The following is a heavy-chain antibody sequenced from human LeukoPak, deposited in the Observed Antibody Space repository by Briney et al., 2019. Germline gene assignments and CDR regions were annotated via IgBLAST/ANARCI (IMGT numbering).Heavy chain of an antibody. J-gene: IGHJ4*02. Sequence: SETLSLTCTVSGGSISSSSYYWGWIRQPPGKGLEWIGSIYYSGSTYYNPSLKSRVTISVDTSKNQFSLKLSSVTAADTAVYYCARTGSISAELTGYSSGWYDYWGQGTLVTVSS. CDR2: IYYSGST. V-gene: IGHV4-39*07. CDR3: ARTGSISAELTGYSSGWYDY. D-gene: IGHD6-19*01. CDR1: GGSISSSSYY.